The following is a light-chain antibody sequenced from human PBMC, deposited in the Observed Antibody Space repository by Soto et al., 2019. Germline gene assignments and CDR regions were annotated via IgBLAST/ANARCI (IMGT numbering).Light chain of an antibody. CDR3: VLYMGSGMPNWV. CDR2: STN. V-gene: IGLV8-61*01. Sequence: QAVVTQEPSFSVSPGGTVTLTCGLSSGSVSTSYYPSWYQQTPGQAPRTLIYSTNTRSSGVPDRFSGSILGNKAALTITGAQADDESDYYCVLYMGSGMPNWVFGGGTKVTVL. CDR1: SGSVSTSYY. J-gene: IGLJ3*02.